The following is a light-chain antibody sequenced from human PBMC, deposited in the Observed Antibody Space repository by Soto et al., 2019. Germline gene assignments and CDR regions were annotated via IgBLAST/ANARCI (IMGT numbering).Light chain of an antibody. CDR3: AAWDDSLSGAV. J-gene: IGLJ7*01. V-gene: IGLV1-47*01. Sequence: TVVTQPPSASGTPGQRVTISCSGSSSNIGSNYVYWYQQLPGTAPKLLIYRNNQRPSGVPDRFSGSKSGTSASLAISGLRSEDEADYYCAAWDDSLSGAVFGGGTQLTVL. CDR2: RNN. CDR1: SSNIGSNY.